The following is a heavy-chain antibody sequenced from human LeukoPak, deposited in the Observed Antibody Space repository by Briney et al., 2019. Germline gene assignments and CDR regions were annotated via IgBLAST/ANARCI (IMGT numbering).Heavy chain of an antibody. J-gene: IGHJ5*02. V-gene: IGHV4-4*02. CDR1: GGSISSSNW. D-gene: IGHD5-18*01. CDR2: IYHSGST. Sequence: PSETLSLTCAVSGGSISSSNWWSWVRQPPGKGLEWIGEIYHSGSTNYNPSLKSRVTISVGKSKNQFSLKLSSVTAADTAVYYCARLIGGYSYGYIENWFDPWGQGTLVTVSS. CDR3: ARLIGGYSYGYIENWFDP.